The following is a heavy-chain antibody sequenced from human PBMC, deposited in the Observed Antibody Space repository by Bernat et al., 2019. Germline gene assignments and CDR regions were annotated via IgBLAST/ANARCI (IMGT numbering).Heavy chain of an antibody. Sequence: QVQLVESGGGVVQPGRSLSPSCAASGLTLSSYGMPGVRQAPGKGLEWVAVIWYDGSNKYYADSVKGRFTISRDNSKNTLYLQMNSLRAEDTAVYYCARDYGDYFPSYFDYWGQGTLVTVSS. V-gene: IGHV3-33*01. CDR1: GLTLSSYG. CDR3: ARDYGDYFPSYFDY. CDR2: IWYDGSNK. D-gene: IGHD4-17*01. J-gene: IGHJ4*02.